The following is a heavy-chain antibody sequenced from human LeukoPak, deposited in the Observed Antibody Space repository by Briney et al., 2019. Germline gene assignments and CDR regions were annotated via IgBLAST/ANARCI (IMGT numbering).Heavy chain of an antibody. CDR3: ATGPNYYYDSSGQPQALYMDV. Sequence: ASVKVSRKVSGYTFTDYYMHWVQQAPGKGLEWMGLVDPEDGETIYAEKFQGKVNITADTSTDPAHMELSSLRSEDTAVYYCATGPNYYYDSSGQPQALYMDVWGKGTTVTVSS. J-gene: IGHJ6*03. D-gene: IGHD3-22*01. V-gene: IGHV1-69-2*01. CDR2: VDPEDGET. CDR1: GYTFTDYY.